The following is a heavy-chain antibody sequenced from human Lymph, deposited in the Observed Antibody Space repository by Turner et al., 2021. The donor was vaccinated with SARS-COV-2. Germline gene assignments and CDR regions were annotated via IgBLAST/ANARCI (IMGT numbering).Heavy chain of an antibody. J-gene: IGHJ4*02. CDR2: IYHSGST. Sequence: QVQLQESGPGLVKPSGTLSLTCAVSGASISSSNWWSWVRQPPGKGLEWIGEIYHSGSTNYNPSLKSRVTISVDKSKNQFSLKLSSVTAADTAVYYCATKYCSSGSCSYFDYWGQGTLVTVSS. CDR3: ATKYCSSGSCSYFDY. V-gene: IGHV4-4*02. CDR1: GASISSSNW. D-gene: IGHD2-15*01.